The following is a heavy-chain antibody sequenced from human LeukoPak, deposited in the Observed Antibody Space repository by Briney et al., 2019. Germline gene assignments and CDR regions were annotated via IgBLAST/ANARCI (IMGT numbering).Heavy chain of an antibody. V-gene: IGHV4-34*01. CDR2: INHSGST. Sequence: SETLSLTCAVYGGSFSGYYWSWIRQPPGKGLEWIGEINHSGSTNYNPSLKSRVTISVDTSKNQFSLKLSSVTAADTAVYYCARGGRRYFDLWGRGTLVTVSS. J-gene: IGHJ2*01. CDR1: GGSFSGYY. CDR3: ARGGRRYFDL.